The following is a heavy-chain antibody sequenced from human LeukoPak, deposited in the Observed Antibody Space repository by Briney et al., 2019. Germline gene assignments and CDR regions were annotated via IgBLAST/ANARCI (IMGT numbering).Heavy chain of an antibody. CDR1: GFTVSSNY. J-gene: IGHJ4*02. CDR2: IYSGGSS. Sequence: GGSLRLSCAASGFTVSSNYMSWVRQAPGKGLEWVSVIYSGGSSYYADSVKGRFTISRGNSKNTLYLQTNSLRAEDTAVYYCARGRVLADQVFDYWGQGTLVTVSS. CDR3: ARGRVLADQVFDY. D-gene: IGHD3-3*01. V-gene: IGHV3-53*01.